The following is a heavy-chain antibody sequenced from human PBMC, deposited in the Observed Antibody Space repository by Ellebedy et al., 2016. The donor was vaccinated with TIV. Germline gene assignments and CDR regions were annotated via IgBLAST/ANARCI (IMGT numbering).Heavy chain of an antibody. Sequence: MPSETLSLTCTVSGGSISGYYWTWIRRPPGKALEWIGYIYYSGSTTYNPSLKSRVTISVDTSKHQFSLKLTSVTAADTAVDYCATSQQVVRSDAFDVWGQGALVTVSS. V-gene: IGHV4-59*01. D-gene: IGHD6-13*01. CDR2: IYYSGST. CDR1: GGSISGYY. CDR3: ATSQQVVRSDAFDV. J-gene: IGHJ3*01.